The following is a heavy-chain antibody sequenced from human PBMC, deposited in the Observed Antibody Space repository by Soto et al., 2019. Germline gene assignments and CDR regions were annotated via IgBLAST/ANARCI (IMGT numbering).Heavy chain of an antibody. V-gene: IGHV4-31*03. J-gene: IGHJ6*02. CDR3: ARGVGVTTAFGYYYGMDV. CDR1: GGSISSGGYY. Sequence: SETLSLTCTVSGGSISSGGYYWSWIRQHPGKGLEWIGYIYYSGSTYYNPSLKSRVTISVDTSKNQFSLKLSSVTAADTAVYYCARGVGVTTAFGYYYGMDVWGQGTTVTVAS. D-gene: IGHD4-17*01. CDR2: IYYSGST.